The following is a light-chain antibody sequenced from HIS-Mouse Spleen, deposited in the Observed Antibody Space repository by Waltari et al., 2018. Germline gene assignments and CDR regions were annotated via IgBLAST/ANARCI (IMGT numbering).Light chain of an antibody. Sequence: DIQLTQSPSFLSASVGDRVTITCRASQGIRSYLAWYQQKPGKAPKLLIYAASTLQRGGPSRFSGSGSGTDFTLTISSLQTEDCASYYCQQLNSYPPTFGQGTKVEIK. J-gene: IGKJ1*01. CDR1: QGIRSY. CDR2: AAS. CDR3: QQLNSYPPT. V-gene: IGKV1-9*01.